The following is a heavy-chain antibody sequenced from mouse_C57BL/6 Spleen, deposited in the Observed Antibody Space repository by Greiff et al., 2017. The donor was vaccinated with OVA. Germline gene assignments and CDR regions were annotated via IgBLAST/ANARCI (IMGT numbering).Heavy chain of an antibody. CDR1: GYSITSGYY. J-gene: IGHJ3*01. D-gene: IGHD2-4*01. Sequence: DVKLQESGPGLVKPSQSLSLTCSVTGYSITSGYYWNWIRQFPGNKLEWMGYISYDGSNNYNPSLKNRISITRDTSKNQFFLKLNSVTTEDTATYYCARDRDYPFAYWGQGTLVTVSA. V-gene: IGHV3-6*01. CDR3: ARDRDYPFAY. CDR2: ISYDGSN.